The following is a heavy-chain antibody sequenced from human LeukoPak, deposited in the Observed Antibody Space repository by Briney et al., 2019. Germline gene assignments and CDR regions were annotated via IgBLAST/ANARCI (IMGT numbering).Heavy chain of an antibody. J-gene: IGHJ4*02. CDR2: INADGSTT. CDR1: GFTFSSYW. CDR3: VRALLGIDDY. Sequence: PGGSLRLSCAASGFTFSSYWMHWVRHAPGGGRVWVSRINADGSTTNYADSVKGRFTISRDNTKNTLYLQMNSLRADDTAVYYCVRALLGIDDYWGQGTLVTVSS. D-gene: IGHD2-15*01. V-gene: IGHV3-74*01.